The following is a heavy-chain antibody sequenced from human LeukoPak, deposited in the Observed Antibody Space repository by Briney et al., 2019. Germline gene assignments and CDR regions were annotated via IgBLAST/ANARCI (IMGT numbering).Heavy chain of an antibody. V-gene: IGHV4-61*01. CDR2: INHSGST. J-gene: IGHJ6*02. D-gene: IGHD5-24*01. CDR3: ARGQRPAYYYYGLDV. CDR1: GGSVSSGSYY. Sequence: SETLSLTCTVSGGSVSSGSYYWSWIRQPPGKGLEWIGEINHSGSTNYGPSLKSRVTTSVDTAKNQFSLKLTSVTAADTAVYYCARGQRPAYYYYGLDVWGQGTTVTVSS.